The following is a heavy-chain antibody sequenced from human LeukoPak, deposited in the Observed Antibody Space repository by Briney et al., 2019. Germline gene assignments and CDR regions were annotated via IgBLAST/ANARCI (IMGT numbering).Heavy chain of an antibody. Sequence: PGGSLRLSCAASGFTFSSYGMHWVRQAPGKGLEWVGRIKSKTAGGTTDYAAPVKGRFIISRDDSKNTLYLQMNSLKTEDTAVYYCTTDYGDYVFRSDCWGQGTLVTVSS. D-gene: IGHD4-17*01. J-gene: IGHJ4*02. CDR1: GFTFSSYG. V-gene: IGHV3-15*01. CDR2: IKSKTAGGTT. CDR3: TTDYGDYVFRSDC.